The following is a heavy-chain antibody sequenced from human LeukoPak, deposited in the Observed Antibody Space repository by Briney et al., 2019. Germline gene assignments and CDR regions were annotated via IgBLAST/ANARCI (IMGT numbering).Heavy chain of an antibody. Sequence: ASVKVSCKASGYAFSDYYIHWVRQAPGQGLEWMGWINLNSGDTYYAQNFQDRVTMTGDTSISTAYLELSSLRSDDTAVFYCARSYFDVLTNYYMWLAPWGQGTLVTVSS. CDR2: INLNSGDT. CDR1: GYAFSDYY. J-gene: IGHJ5*02. D-gene: IGHD3-9*01. CDR3: ARSYFDVLTNYYMWLAP. V-gene: IGHV1-2*02.